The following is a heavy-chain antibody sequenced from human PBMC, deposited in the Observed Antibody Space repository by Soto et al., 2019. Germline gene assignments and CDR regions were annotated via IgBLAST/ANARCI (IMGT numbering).Heavy chain of an antibody. V-gene: IGHV4-59*08. J-gene: IGHJ4*02. CDR2: IYYSGST. CDR1: GGSISSYY. CDR3: ARLRRMTVFGVVIDY. D-gene: IGHD3-3*01. Sequence: PSATLYLTCTVSGGSISSYYWSWIRQPPGKGLEWIGYIYYSGSTNYNPSLKSRVTISVDTSKNQFSLKLSSVTAADTAVYYCARLRRMTVFGVVIDYWGQGTLVTVSS.